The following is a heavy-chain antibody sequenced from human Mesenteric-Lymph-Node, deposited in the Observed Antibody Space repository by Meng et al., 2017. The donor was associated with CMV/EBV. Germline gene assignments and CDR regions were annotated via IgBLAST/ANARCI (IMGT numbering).Heavy chain of an antibody. CDR2: INWNGGGS. J-gene: IGHJ4*02. D-gene: IGHD2-8*02. CDR3: ARRGTTGYYFDS. V-gene: IGHV3-20*04. CDR1: GFTLDNYD. Sequence: GESLKISCAASGFTLDNYDMSWVRQAPGKGLECVSGINWNGGGSGYADSVKGRFTISRDNAKNSLYLQMNSLRAEDTALYYCARRGTTGYYFDSWGQGTLVTVSS.